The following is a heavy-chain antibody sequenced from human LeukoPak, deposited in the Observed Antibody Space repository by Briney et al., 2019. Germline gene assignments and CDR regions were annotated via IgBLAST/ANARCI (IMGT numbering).Heavy chain of an antibody. CDR1: GYTFTGYG. D-gene: IGHD3-9*01. V-gene: IGHV1-18*01. J-gene: IGHJ4*02. CDR3: ARVPSYYDILTADRGDFDY. Sequence: ASVKVSCKASGYTFTGYGISWVRQAPGQGLEWMGWISAYNGNTNYAQKLQGRVTMTTDTSTSTAYMELRSLRSDDTAAYYCARVPSYYDILTADRGDFDYWGQGTLVTVSS. CDR2: ISAYNGNT.